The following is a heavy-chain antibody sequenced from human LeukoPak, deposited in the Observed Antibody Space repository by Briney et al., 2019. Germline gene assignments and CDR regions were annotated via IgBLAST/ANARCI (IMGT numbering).Heavy chain of an antibody. CDR2: INPNNGGT. CDR1: RYIFTSYY. J-gene: IGHJ4*02. D-gene: IGHD6-13*01. CDR3: VRDRGSSWFADY. Sequence: ASVKVSCKASRYIFTSYYIHWVRHAPGQGLDLMGWINPNNGGTKYAQKFQGRVPMTTDTSITTAYMELSRLRSDDTAMYYCVRDRGSSWFADYWGQGTLLTVSS. V-gene: IGHV1-2*02.